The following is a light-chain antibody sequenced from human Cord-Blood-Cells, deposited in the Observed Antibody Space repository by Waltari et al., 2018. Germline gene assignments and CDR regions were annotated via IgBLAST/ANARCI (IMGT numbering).Light chain of an antibody. CDR1: SSDVGGYNY. Sequence: QSALTQPASVSGSPGQSITISCTGTSSDVGGYNYVSWYQQHQGQAPKHMIYDVSNRPSGVSNRFSGSKSCNTASLTISGLQAEDEADYYCSSYTSSSTLVFGGGTKLTVL. V-gene: IGLV2-14*01. J-gene: IGLJ2*01. CDR3: SSYTSSSTLV. CDR2: DVS.